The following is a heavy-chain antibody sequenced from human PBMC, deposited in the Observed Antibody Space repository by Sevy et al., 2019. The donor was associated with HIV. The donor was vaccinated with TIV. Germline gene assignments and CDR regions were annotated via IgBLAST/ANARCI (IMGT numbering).Heavy chain of an antibody. J-gene: IGHJ6*02. CDR3: STDPIIVLLVTDGMDV. D-gene: IGHD2-8*02. CDR2: IKSKADGGTT. V-gene: IGHV3-15*01. CDR1: GFTFYYAW. Sequence: GGSLRLSCAASGFTFYYAWMSWVRQAPGKGLEWVGRIKSKADGGTTEYAAAVKGRFTISRYDSKNTLYLQMNSLKTEDTAIYYCSTDPIIVLLVTDGMDVWGQGTTVTVSS.